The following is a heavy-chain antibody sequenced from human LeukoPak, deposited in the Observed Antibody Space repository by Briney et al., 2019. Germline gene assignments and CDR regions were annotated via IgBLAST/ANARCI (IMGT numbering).Heavy chain of an antibody. CDR2: IIPIFGTA. D-gene: IGHD3-16*01. J-gene: IGHJ3*02. Sequence: GASVKVSCMASGGTFSSYAISWVRQAPGQGLEWMGGIIPIFGTANYAQKFQGRVTITTDESTSTAYMELSSLRSGDTAVYYCARYISWILPYNAFDIWGQGTMVTVSS. CDR1: GGTFSSYA. CDR3: ARYISWILPYNAFDI. V-gene: IGHV1-69*05.